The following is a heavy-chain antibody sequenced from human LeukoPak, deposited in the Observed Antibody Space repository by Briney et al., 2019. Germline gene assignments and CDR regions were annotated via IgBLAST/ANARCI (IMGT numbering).Heavy chain of an antibody. CDR3: ARALWFGETFPAY. CDR1: GFTISSYS. J-gene: IGHJ4*02. V-gene: IGHV3-48*01. Sequence: WESLRLSCAASGFTISSYSMNWVRQAPGKGLQWVSYISSSSSTIYYADSVKGRFTISRDNAKNSLYLQMNSLRAEDTAVYYCARALWFGETFPAYWGQGTLVTVSS. D-gene: IGHD3-10*01. CDR2: ISSSSSTI.